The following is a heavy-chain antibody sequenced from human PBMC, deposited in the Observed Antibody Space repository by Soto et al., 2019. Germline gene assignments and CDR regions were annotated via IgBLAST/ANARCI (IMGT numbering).Heavy chain of an antibody. J-gene: IGHJ5*02. CDR2: ISSTSSTI. CDR3: ARAESLENSWFDA. V-gene: IGHV3-48*01. Sequence: EVQLVESGGGLVQPGGSRRLSCEASGFTFSSYAMNWVRQAPGKGLEWISYISSTSSTIYYADSVRGRFTISRDNAKNSLYLQMNSLRAEDTAVYFCARAESLENSWFDAWGQGTLVTVSS. CDR1: GFTFSSYA.